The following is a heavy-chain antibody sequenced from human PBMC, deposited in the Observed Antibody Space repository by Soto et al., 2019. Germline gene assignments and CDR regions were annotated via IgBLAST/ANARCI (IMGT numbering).Heavy chain of an antibody. D-gene: IGHD3-10*01. CDR1: GDSVSSNSAA. CDR3: ARGRYTGITMVRGGYYYYGMDV. CDR2: TYYRSKWYN. J-gene: IGHJ6*02. V-gene: IGHV6-1*01. Sequence: SQTLSLTCAISGDSVSSNSAAWNWIRQSPSRGFEWLGRTYYRSKWYNDYAVSVKSRITINPDTSKNQFSLQLNSVTPEDPAVYYCARGRYTGITMVRGGYYYYGMDVWGQGTTVTSP.